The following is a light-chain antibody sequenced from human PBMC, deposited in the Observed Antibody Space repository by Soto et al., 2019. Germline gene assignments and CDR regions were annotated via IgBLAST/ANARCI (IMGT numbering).Light chain of an antibody. J-gene: IGKJ4*01. CDR1: EGISNN. CDR2: GAS. V-gene: IGKV3-15*01. Sequence: EIVVTQSPVTLSVSPGERVTLSCRASEGISNNLAWYQQKLGQAPRLLIYGASTRATGVPGRFSGSGSGTEFTLSISSLQSEDLAVYYCQQYSDWPLIFGGGTKV. CDR3: QQYSDWPLI.